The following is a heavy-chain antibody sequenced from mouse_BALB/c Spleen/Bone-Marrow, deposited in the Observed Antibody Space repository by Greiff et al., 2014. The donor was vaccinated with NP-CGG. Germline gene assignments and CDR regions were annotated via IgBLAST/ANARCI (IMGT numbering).Heavy chain of an antibody. CDR2: IWTGGGT. V-gene: IGHV2-9-2*01. CDR3: VRESNFGLDY. J-gene: IGHJ2*01. CDR1: GFSLTSYD. Sequence: QVQLKDSGPGLVTPSQNPSITCTVSGFSLTSYDINWIRQPPGKGLEWLGVIWTGGGTNYNSAFMSRLSISKDNSKSQVFLKMNSLQTDDTAIYYCVRESNFGLDYWGQGTTLTVSS. D-gene: IGHD4-1*02.